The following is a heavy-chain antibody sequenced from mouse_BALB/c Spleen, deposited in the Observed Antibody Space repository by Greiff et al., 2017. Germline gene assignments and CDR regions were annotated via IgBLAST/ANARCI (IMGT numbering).Heavy chain of an antibody. Sequence: EVKLMESGGGLVKPGGSLKLSCAASGFTFSDYYMYWVRQTPEKRLEWVATISDGGSYTYYPDSVKGRFTISRDNAKNNLYLQMSSLKSEDTAMYYCAREILRNYYAMDYWGQGTSVTVSS. CDR2: ISDGGSYT. D-gene: IGHD1-1*01. J-gene: IGHJ4*01. V-gene: IGHV5-4*02. CDR3: AREILRNYYAMDY. CDR1: GFTFSDYY.